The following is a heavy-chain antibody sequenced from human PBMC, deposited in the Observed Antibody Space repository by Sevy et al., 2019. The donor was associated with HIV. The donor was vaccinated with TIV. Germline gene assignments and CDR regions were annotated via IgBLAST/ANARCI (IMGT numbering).Heavy chain of an antibody. CDR3: AKAGYYYDSSGYNWFDR. V-gene: IGHV3-74*01. CDR2: INPDGSIT. D-gene: IGHD3-22*01. Sequence: GGSLRLSCTASGFISSPYWIHWVRQAPGKGLVWVSRINPDGSITSYADAVKGRFTISRDNAKNTLYLQMNSVRAEDTAVYYCAKAGYYYDSSGYNWFDRWGQGTLVTVSS. J-gene: IGHJ5*02. CDR1: GFISSPYW.